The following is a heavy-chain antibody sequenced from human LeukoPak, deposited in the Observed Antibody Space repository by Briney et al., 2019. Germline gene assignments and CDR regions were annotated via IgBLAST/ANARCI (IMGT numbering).Heavy chain of an antibody. CDR1: GFTFSSYA. CDR2: IGGNGVNT. CDR3: AKKGTVAGAGYFDY. Sequence: GGSLRLCCAASGFTFSSYAMSWVRQAPGKGLEWVSAIGGNGVNTYYADSVKGRFTISRDNSKNTLYLQMNSQRAEDTSVYYCAKKGTVAGAGYFDYWGQGTLVTVSS. D-gene: IGHD6-19*01. V-gene: IGHV3-23*01. J-gene: IGHJ4*02.